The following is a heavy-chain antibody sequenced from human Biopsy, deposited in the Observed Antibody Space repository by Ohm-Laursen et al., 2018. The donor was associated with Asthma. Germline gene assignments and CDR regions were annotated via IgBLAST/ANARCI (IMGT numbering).Heavy chain of an antibody. Sequence: SPRLSCTASGFTFDNYTMHWVRQAPGKGLEWATIISYDGRNTYYADSVEGRFTISRDNSKNTLFLQMSSLRPEDTAVYYCARGGLHYYEYYGMDVWGQGTTVTVSS. V-gene: IGHV3-30*04. CDR1: GFTFDNYT. CDR3: ARGGLHYYEYYGMDV. J-gene: IGHJ6*02. CDR2: ISYDGRNT. D-gene: IGHD2-21*02.